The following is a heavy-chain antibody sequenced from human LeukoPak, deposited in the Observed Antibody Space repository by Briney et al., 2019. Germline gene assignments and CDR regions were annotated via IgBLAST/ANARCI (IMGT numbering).Heavy chain of an antibody. Sequence: GGSLRLSCAASGXTFSNAWMSWVRQAPGKGQEWVGHIKSKTDAGTIDYAAPVKGRFIISRDDSKNTLYLQMNSLKSEDTAVYYCTTGGATTCYYWGQGAMVTVSS. CDR2: IKSKTDAGTI. V-gene: IGHV3-15*01. D-gene: IGHD1-1*01. CDR1: GXTFSNAW. J-gene: IGHJ4*02. CDR3: TTGGATTCYY.